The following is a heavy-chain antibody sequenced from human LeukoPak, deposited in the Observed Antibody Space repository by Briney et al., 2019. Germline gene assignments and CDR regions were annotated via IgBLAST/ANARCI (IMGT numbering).Heavy chain of an antibody. J-gene: IGHJ5*02. CDR1: GGSISSSSYY. D-gene: IGHD3-10*01. Sequence: SETLSLTCTVSGGSISSSSYYWGWIRQPPGKGLEWIGSIYYSGSTYYNPSLKSRVTISVDTSKNQFSLKLSSVTAADTAVYYCARHVRMVRGVIMRNWFDPWGQGTLVTVSS. V-gene: IGHV4-39*01. CDR3: ARHVRMVRGVIMRNWFDP. CDR2: IYYSGST.